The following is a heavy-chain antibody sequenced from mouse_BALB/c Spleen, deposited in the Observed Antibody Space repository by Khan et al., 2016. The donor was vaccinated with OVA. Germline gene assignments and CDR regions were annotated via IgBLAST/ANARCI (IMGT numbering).Heavy chain of an antibody. J-gene: IGHJ2*01. CDR1: GYSITSDYA. V-gene: IGHV3-2*02. D-gene: IGHD1-1*01. Sequence: EVQLLESGPGLVKPSQSLSLTCTVTGYSITSDYAWNWIRQFPGNKQECMGYISYSGRTSYNPSLKSRISITRDTSKNQFFLQLNSVTTEDTAPYYCASSVTITTVVATDFDYWAQGTTLTVSS. CDR2: ISYSGRT. CDR3: ASSVTITTVVATDFDY.